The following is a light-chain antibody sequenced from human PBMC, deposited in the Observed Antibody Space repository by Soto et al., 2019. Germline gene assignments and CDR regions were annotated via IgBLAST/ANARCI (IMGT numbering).Light chain of an antibody. CDR3: FSYAGSSTWV. CDR1: SSDVGTYDL. Sequence: QSVLTQPASVSESPGQSITISCIGTSSDVGTYDLVSWYQQHPGKAPKVIIFGVTKRPSGISNRFSGSKSGSTASLTISGLQAEDEADYFCFSYAGSSTWVFGGGTKLTVL. CDR2: GVT. V-gene: IGLV2-23*02. J-gene: IGLJ3*02.